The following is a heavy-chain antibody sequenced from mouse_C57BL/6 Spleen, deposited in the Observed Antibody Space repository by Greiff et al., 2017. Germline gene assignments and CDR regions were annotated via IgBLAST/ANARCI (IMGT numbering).Heavy chain of an antibody. CDR3: ARAGLYSKGAMGY. CDR2: ISYDGSN. CDR1: GYSITSGYY. J-gene: IGHJ4*01. Sequence: EVKLQEPGPGLVKPSQSLSLTCSVTGYSITSGYYWNWIRQFPGNKLEWMGYISYDGSNNYNQSLKNQSTITRDTSKNQFFLKLNSVTTEDTATYYCARAGLYSKGAMGYWGQGTSVTVAS. D-gene: IGHD2-5*01. V-gene: IGHV3-6*01.